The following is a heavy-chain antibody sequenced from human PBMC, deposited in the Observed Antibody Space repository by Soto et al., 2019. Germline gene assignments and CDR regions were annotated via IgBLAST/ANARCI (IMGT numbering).Heavy chain of an antibody. CDR2: ISYDGSNK. J-gene: IGHJ4*02. Sequence: PGGSLRLSCAASGFTFSSYGMHWVRQAPGKGLEWVAVISYDGSNKYYADSVKGRFTISRDNSKNTLYLQMNSLRAEDTAVYYCAKNYYDSSGYYPIDYWGQGTLVTVSS. CDR1: GFTFSSYG. V-gene: IGHV3-30*18. D-gene: IGHD3-22*01. CDR3: AKNYYDSSGYYPIDY.